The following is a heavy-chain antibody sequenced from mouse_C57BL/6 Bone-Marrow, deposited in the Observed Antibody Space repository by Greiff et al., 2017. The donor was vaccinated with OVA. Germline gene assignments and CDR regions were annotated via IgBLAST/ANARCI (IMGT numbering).Heavy chain of an antibody. J-gene: IGHJ2*01. CDR3: ARQGYYGSSYPYYFDY. V-gene: IGHV4-1*01. CDR2: INPDSSTI. CDR1: GIDFSRYW. D-gene: IGHD1-1*01. Sequence: EASGIDFSRYWMSWVRRAPGKGLEWIGEINPDSSTINYAPSLKDKFIISRDNAKNTLYLQMSKVRSEDTALYYCARQGYYGSSYPYYFDYWGQGTTLTVSS.